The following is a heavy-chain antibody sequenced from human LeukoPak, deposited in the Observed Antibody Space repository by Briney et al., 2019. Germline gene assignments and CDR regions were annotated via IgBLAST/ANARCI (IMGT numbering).Heavy chain of an antibody. V-gene: IGHV3-74*01. J-gene: IGHJ4*02. CDR3: VRDVWGDRDSYFDY. CDR2: INTDGRST. D-gene: IGHD2-21*01. Sequence: GGSLRLSCAASGFTFSNYWMHWVRQAPGKGLLWVSRINTDGRSTSYADSVKGRFTMSRDNAKNTLYLQMNSLRAEDTAIYYCVRDVWGDRDSYFDYWGRGTLVTVSS. CDR1: GFTFSNYW.